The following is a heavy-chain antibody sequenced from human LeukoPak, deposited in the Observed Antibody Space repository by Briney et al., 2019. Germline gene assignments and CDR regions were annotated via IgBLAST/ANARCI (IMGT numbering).Heavy chain of an antibody. J-gene: IGHJ5*02. CDR1: GVSISSGGYS. D-gene: IGHD3-10*01. Sequence: SETLSLTCAVSGVSISSGGYSWSWIRQPPGKGLEWIGYIYHSGSTYYNPSLKSRVTISVDRSKNQFSLKLSSVTAADTAVYYCARGRVTMVRGVTGWFDPWGQGTLVTVSS. CDR2: IYHSGST. CDR3: ARGRVTMVRGVTGWFDP. V-gene: IGHV4-30-2*01.